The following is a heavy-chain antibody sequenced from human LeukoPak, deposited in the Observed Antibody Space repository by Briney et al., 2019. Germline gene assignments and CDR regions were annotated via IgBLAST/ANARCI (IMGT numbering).Heavy chain of an antibody. CDR2: INHSGST. J-gene: IGHJ4*02. CDR3: ARLRSFRSVRYYYDSSGHPFDY. CDR1: GGSISSYY. V-gene: IGHV4-34*01. Sequence: SETLSLTCTVSGGSISSYYWSWIRQPPGKGLEWIGEINHSGSTNYNPSLKSRVTISVDTSKNQFSLKLSSVTAADTAVYYCARLRSFRSVRYYYDSSGHPFDYWGQGTLVTVSS. D-gene: IGHD3-22*01.